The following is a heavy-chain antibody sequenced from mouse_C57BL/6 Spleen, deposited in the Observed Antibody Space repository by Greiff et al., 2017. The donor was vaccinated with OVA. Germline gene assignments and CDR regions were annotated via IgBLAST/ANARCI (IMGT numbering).Heavy chain of an antibody. CDR3: ARTGTGYFDY. D-gene: IGHD4-1*01. J-gene: IGHJ2*01. Sequence: VQLQQPGAELVKPGASVKLSCKASGYTFTSYWMHWVKQRPGQGLEWIGMIHPNSGSTNYNEKFKSKATLTVDKSSSTAYMQLSSLKSEDSAVYDCARTGTGYFDYWGKGTTLTVSS. CDR1: GYTFTSYW. V-gene: IGHV1-64*01. CDR2: IHPNSGST.